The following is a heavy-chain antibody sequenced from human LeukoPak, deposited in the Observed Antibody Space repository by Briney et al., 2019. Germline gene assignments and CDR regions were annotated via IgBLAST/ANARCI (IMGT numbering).Heavy chain of an antibody. CDR3: ARGVARTVAGIVVVTAILEKTNWFDP. CDR1: GYSISSGYY. CDR2: IYHSGST. D-gene: IGHD2-21*02. J-gene: IGHJ5*02. V-gene: IGHV4-38-2*02. Sequence: PSETLSLTCTVSGYSISSGYYWGWLRQPPGKGLEWIGSIYHSGSTYYNPSLKSRVTISVDTSKNQFSLKLSSVTAADTAVYYCARGVARTVAGIVVVTAILEKTNWFDPWGQGTLVTVSS.